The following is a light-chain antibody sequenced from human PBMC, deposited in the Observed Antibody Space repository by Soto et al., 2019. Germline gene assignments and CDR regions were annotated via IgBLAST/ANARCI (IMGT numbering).Light chain of an antibody. CDR2: AAS. V-gene: IGKV1-33*01. CDR1: QDIGKY. J-gene: IGKJ4*01. Sequence: DIQMTQSPTSLSASVADRVVITCQESQDIGKYLNWYQQKPGKAPKLLIYAASNLERGVPSRFSGSGSVTDFTFSISSLHPADIATYFCQQYDNPPLTFGVGTKVEI. CDR3: QQYDNPPLT.